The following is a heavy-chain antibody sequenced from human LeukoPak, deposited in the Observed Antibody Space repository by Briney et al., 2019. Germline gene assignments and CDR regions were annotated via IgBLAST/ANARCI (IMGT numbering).Heavy chain of an antibody. CDR1: GFSLRKNGVG. CDR2: IYWDDDK. J-gene: IGHJ3*02. Sequence: SGPTLVNPTQTLTLTCTFSGFSLRKNGVGVGWIRQPPGKALEWLALIYWDDDKRYSPSLKSRLTISKDTSKSQVVLTMTNMDPVDTATYYCARIYFPPEYYYGSGSPADAFDIWGQGTMVTVSS. D-gene: IGHD3-10*01. V-gene: IGHV2-5*02. CDR3: ARIYFPPEYYYGSGSPADAFDI.